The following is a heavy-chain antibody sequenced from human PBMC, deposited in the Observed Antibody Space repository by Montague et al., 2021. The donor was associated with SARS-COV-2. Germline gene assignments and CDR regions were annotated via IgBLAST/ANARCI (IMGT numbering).Heavy chain of an antibody. CDR2: VNFSGRT. CDR1: GGSFNDFY. Sequence: SETLSLTCVVYGGSFNDFYWSWIRQPPGKGLEWIGEVNFSGRTNYNPSLKSRATVSVDKSNNHFSLRLSSVTAADTAVYYCARFLHGSGSYNADYNYGMDVWGQGTTVTVSS. CDR3: ARFLHGSGSYNADYNYGMDV. J-gene: IGHJ6*02. V-gene: IGHV4-34*01. D-gene: IGHD3-10*01.